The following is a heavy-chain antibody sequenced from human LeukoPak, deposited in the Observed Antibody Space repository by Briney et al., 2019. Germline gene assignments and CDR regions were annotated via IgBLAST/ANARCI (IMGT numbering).Heavy chain of an antibody. Sequence: PGGSLRLSCAASGFTFSSYAMSWVRQAPGKGLEWVSSISSSSSYVYYADSVKGRFTISRDNAKNSLYLQMNSLRAEDTAVYYCAREDYGDYRIDYWGQGTLVTVSS. V-gene: IGHV3-21*01. CDR3: AREDYGDYRIDY. J-gene: IGHJ4*02. D-gene: IGHD4-17*01. CDR1: GFTFSSYA. CDR2: ISSSSSYV.